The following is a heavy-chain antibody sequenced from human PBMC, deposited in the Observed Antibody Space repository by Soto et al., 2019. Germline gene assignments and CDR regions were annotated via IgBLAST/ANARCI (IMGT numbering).Heavy chain of an antibody. D-gene: IGHD3-22*01. CDR1: GFTVSSNY. V-gene: IGHV3-53*04. CDR2: IYSDGST. J-gene: IGHJ6*02. CDR3: ARDPYYDSSGYLASNGMDV. Sequence: EVQLVESGGGLVQPGGSLRLSCAASGFTVSSNYMSWVRQAPGRGLEWVSVIYSDGSTYYADAVKGRFTTSRHNSKNTLYLQMNSLRAEDPAVYYCARDPYYDSSGYLASNGMDVWGQGTTVTVSS.